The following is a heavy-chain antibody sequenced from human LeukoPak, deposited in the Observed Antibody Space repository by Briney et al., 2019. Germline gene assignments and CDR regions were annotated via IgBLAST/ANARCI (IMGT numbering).Heavy chain of an antibody. CDR2: IYYSGST. Sequence: SETLSLTRTVSGGSISSYYWSWIRQPPGKGLEWIGYIYYSGSTNYNPSLKSRVTISVDTSKNQFFLKLSSVTAADTAVYYCARIRVSGTKYAFDIWGQGTMVTVSS. D-gene: IGHD3-10*01. J-gene: IGHJ3*02. V-gene: IGHV4-59*01. CDR1: GGSISSYY. CDR3: ARIRVSGTKYAFDI.